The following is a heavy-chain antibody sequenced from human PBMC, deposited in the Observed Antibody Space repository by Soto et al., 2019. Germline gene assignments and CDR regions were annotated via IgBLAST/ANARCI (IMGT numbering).Heavy chain of an antibody. CDR1: GFTFSSYW. D-gene: IGHD6-13*01. Sequence: EVQLVESGGGLVQPGGSLRLSCAASGFTFSSYWMHWVRQAPGKGLVWVSRINSDGSSTSYADSVKGRFTISRDNAKNTLYLQMESLRAEDTAVYYCARGSGYSGIAAAGPDYWGQGTLVTVSS. CDR2: INSDGSST. CDR3: ARGSGYSGIAAAGPDY. J-gene: IGHJ4*02. V-gene: IGHV3-74*01.